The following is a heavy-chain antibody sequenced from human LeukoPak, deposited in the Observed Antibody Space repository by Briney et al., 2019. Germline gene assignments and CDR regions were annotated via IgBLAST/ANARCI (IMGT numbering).Heavy chain of an antibody. V-gene: IGHV3-7*05. J-gene: IGHJ4*02. D-gene: IGHD5-24*01. CDR3: ARDGGGWLQLYYFDS. Sequence: GGSLRLSCAASGFSFSSYWMSWVRQAPGKGLEWVANIKQDGREKYYVDSVKGRFTISRDNAKNSLSLQMNSLRAEDTAVYYCARDGGGWLQLYYFDSWGQGTLVTVSS. CDR1: GFSFSSYW. CDR2: IKQDGREK.